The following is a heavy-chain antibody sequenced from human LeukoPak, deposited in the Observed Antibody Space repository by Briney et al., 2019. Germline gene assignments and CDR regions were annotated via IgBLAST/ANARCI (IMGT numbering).Heavy chain of an antibody. CDR2: ISGSGGST. V-gene: IGHV3-23*01. D-gene: IGHD2-2*01. J-gene: IGHJ4*02. CDR3: AKTSFRTSSLDY. CDR1: GFTFSSYA. Sequence: GGSLRLSCAAYGFTFSSYAMSWVRQAPWKGLEWVSAISGSGGSTYYADSVKGRFTISRDNSKNTLYLQMNSLRAEDTAVYYCAKTSFRTSSLDYWGQGTLVTVSS.